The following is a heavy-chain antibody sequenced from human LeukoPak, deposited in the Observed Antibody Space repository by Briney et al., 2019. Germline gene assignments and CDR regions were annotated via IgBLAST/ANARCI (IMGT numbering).Heavy chain of an antibody. Sequence: PSETLSLTCTVSGYSISSGYYWGWIRQPPGKGLEWIGSIYHSGSTYYNPSLKSRVTISVDTSKNQFSLKLSSVTAPDTAVYFCARGTVFSGAFEIWGQGTMVTVSS. CDR2: IYHSGST. CDR1: GYSISSGYY. J-gene: IGHJ3*02. V-gene: IGHV4-38-2*02. D-gene: IGHD1-1*01. CDR3: ARGTVFSGAFEI.